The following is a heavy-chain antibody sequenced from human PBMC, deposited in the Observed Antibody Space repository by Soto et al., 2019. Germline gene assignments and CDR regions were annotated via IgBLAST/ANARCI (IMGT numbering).Heavy chain of an antibody. CDR2: ISSDGNKR. D-gene: IGHD3-10*01. CDR3: AKDCYGYRSGSFSPYYVAY. CDR1: GFTFPNYA. J-gene: IGHJ4*02. V-gene: IGHV3-30*18. Sequence: QVYLVASGVGVGQPGRSLRLSCAVSGFTFPNYAMHWVRQVPGKGQEWVAVISSDGNKRYDADSVKGRFTISRDNSKNTLFLQMNSLRTEDTAVFFGAKDCYGYRSGSFSPYYVAYWGQGNLVTVSS.